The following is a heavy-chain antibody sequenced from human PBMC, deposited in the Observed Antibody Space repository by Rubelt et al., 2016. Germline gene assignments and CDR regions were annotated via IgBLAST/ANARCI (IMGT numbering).Heavy chain of an antibody. CDR2: ISGSGGST. J-gene: IGHJ4*02. V-gene: IGHV3-23*01. D-gene: IGHD6-19*01. CDR1: GFTFSSDS. Sequence: GGSLRLSCAASGFTFSSDSISWVRQAPGKGLEWVSAISGSGGSTHYADSVKGRFTISRDNAKNSLYLQMNSLRAEDTALYYCAKDFYSSGRRGYFDYWGQGTLVTVSS. CDR3: AKDFYSSGRRGYFDY.